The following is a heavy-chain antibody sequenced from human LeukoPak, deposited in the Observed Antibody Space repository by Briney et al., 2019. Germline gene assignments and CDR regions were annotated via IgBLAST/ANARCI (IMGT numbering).Heavy chain of an antibody. D-gene: IGHD3-3*01. Sequence: SETLSLTCTVSGGSISSSSYYWGWIRQPPGKGLEWIGSIYYSGSTYYNPSLKSRVIISVDTSKNQFSLKLSSVTAADTAVYYCVTPRRDRSFSSYAIFGVVTMYDYWGQGTLVTVSS. J-gene: IGHJ4*02. V-gene: IGHV4-39*01. CDR3: VTPRRDRSFSSYAIFGVVTMYDY. CDR2: IYYSGST. CDR1: GGSISSSSYY.